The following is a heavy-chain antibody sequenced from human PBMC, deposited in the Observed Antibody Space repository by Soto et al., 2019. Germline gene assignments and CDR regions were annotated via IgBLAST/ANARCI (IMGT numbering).Heavy chain of an antibody. D-gene: IGHD1-1*01. V-gene: IGHV2-5*02. Sequence: SGPTLVNPTDTLTLTCTFSGFSFTTTRMGVGWTRQPPGKSLEWLAIIYWDGESRYNPLLSRRLTLTEDTSKNQVVLTMTNMDPKDTAKYYCAHRDSTRIPTYFDSWGQGGPVTVSS. J-gene: IGHJ5*01. CDR1: GFSFTTTRMG. CDR2: IYWDGES. CDR3: AHRDSTRIPTYFDS.